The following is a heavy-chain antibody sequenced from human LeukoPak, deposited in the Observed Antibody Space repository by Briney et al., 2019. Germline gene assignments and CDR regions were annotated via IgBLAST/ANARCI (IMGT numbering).Heavy chain of an antibody. D-gene: IGHD6-19*01. J-gene: IGHJ4*02. CDR3: ARDQIDSSGWERPYYFDY. Sequence: SVKVSCKASGGTFSSYAISWVRQAPGQGLEWMGRIIPILGIANYAQKFQGRVTITADKSTSTASMELSSLRSEDTAVYYCARDQIDSSGWERPYYFDYWGQGTLVTVSS. V-gene: IGHV1-69*04. CDR2: IIPILGIA. CDR1: GGTFSSYA.